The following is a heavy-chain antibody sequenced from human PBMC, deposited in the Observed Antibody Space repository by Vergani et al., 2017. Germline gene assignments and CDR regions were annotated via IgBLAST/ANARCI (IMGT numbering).Heavy chain of an antibody. CDR1: GYTFTDYA. J-gene: IGHJ4*02. CDR3: AGDYLAVPDGLFDY. D-gene: IGHD3-9*01. CDR2: INTNTGNP. Sequence: QVQLVQSGSELKKPGASVKVSCEASGYTFTDYAMTWVRQAPGQGLEWMGWINTNTGNPTYAQGFTGRFVFSLDTSVSTAYLQINSLKAEDTAVYYCAGDYLAVPDGLFDYWGQGTLVTVSS. V-gene: IGHV7-4-1*02.